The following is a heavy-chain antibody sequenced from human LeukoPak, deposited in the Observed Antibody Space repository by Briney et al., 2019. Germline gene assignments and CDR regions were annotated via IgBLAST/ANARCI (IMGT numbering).Heavy chain of an antibody. CDR2: IKKDGSDK. CDR3: ARLRSENYNDY. CDR1: GFTFSSYS. D-gene: IGHD1-7*01. J-gene: IGHJ4*02. Sequence: GGSLRLSCAASGFTFSSYSMTWVRQAPGKGLEWVANIKKDGSDKYYVDSVKGRFTISRDNAKNSLYLHMNSLRAEDMAVYYCARLRSENYNDYWGQGTLVTVSS. V-gene: IGHV3-7*03.